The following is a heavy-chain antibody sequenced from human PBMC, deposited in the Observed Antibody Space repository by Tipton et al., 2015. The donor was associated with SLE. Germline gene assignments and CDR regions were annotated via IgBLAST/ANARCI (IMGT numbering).Heavy chain of an antibody. V-gene: IGHV4-34*01. CDR3: ARGRALDAFDI. J-gene: IGHJ3*02. CDR1: GGSFSGYY. Sequence: LRLSCAVYGGSFSGYYWSWIRQPPGKGLEWIGEINHSGSTNYNPSLKSRVTISVDTSKNQFSLKLSSVTAADTAVYYCARGRALDAFDIGGQGTMVTVSS. CDR2: INHSGST.